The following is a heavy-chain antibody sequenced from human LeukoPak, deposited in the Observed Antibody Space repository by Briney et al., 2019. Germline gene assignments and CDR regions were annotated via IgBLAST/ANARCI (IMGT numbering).Heavy chain of an antibody. CDR3: TTAAYDFWSGFTPPDH. V-gene: IGHV3-15*01. CDR1: GFRLSNVW. D-gene: IGHD3-3*01. J-gene: IGHJ4*02. CDR2: IQSRAEGGTT. Sequence: GGSLSLSCAASGFRLSNVWMSWVRPGPGKGLEWVGRIQSRAEGGTTEYPAPVEGRFTISRDESENILYLQMNSLRAEDTAVYYCTTAAYDFWSGFTPPDHWGQGTLVTVSS.